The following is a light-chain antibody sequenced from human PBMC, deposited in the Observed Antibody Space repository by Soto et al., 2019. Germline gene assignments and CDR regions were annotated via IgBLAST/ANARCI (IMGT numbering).Light chain of an antibody. CDR2: GAS. Sequence: DFVMTQAPDSLAVSLGERATINCKSSQSVLYNSNNKNHLGWFQQKPGHPPKLLIYGASFRPSGVPDRFSGSGSGTDFTLTISSLQAEDVAVYYCQHYNNWPWTFGQGTKVEI. J-gene: IGKJ1*01. CDR3: QHYNNWPWT. V-gene: IGKV4-1*01. CDR1: QSVLYNSNNKNH.